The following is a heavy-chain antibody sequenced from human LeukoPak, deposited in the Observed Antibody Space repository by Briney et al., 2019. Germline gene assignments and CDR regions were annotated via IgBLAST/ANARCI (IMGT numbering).Heavy chain of an antibody. CDR3: ARHFWSGYYVWLPNRFDP. CDR2: INHSGST. V-gene: IGHV4-34*01. D-gene: IGHD3-3*02. J-gene: IGHJ5*02. Sequence: PSETLSLTCAVYGGSFSGYYWSWIRQPPGKGLEWIGEINHSGSTNYNPSPKRRVTISVDTSKNQFSLKLSSVAAADTAVYYCARHFWSGYYVWLPNRFDPWGQGTLVTVSS. CDR1: GGSFSGYY.